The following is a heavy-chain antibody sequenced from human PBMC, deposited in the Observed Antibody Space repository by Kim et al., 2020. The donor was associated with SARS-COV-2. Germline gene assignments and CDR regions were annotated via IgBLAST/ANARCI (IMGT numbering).Heavy chain of an antibody. CDR2: IWYDGSNK. D-gene: IGHD1-7*01. CDR3: ARGEGLELRRGMDV. J-gene: IGHJ6*02. CDR1: GFTFSSYG. V-gene: IGHV3-33*01. Sequence: GGSLRLSCAASGFTFSSYGMHWVRQAPGKGLEWVAVIWYDGSNKYYADSVKGRFTISRDNSKNTLYLQMNSLRAEDTAVYYCARGEGLELRRGMDVWGQGTTVTVSS.